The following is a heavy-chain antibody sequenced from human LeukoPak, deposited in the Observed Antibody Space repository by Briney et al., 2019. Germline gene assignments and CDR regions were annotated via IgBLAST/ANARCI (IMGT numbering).Heavy chain of an antibody. Sequence: PSETLSLTCTVSGGSISSYYWSWIRQPSGKVLEWIRYIYYSGSTNYNPSLKSRVTISVDTSKNQFSLKLSSVTAADTAVYYCARDVVAAVGTWDYWGQGTLVTVSS. D-gene: IGHD6-13*01. V-gene: IGHV4-59*12. CDR1: GGSISSYY. J-gene: IGHJ4*02. CDR2: IYYSGST. CDR3: ARDVVAAVGTWDY.